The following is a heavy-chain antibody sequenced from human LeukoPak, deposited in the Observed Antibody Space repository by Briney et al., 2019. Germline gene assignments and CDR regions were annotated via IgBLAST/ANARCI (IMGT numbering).Heavy chain of an antibody. V-gene: IGHV3-21*01. J-gene: IGHJ6*03. Sequence: GGSLRLSCAASGFTFSSYSMNWVRQAPGKGLEWVSSISSSSSYIYYADSVKGRFTISRDNAKNLLYLQMNSLRAEDTAVYYCARASPYGWPHYYYYYMDVWGKGTTVTVPS. CDR3: ARASPYGWPHYYYYYMDV. CDR1: GFTFSSYS. D-gene: IGHD4-17*01. CDR2: ISSSSSYI.